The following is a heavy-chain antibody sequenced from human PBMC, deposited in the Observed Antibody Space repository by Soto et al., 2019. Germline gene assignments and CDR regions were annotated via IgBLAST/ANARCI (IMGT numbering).Heavy chain of an antibody. V-gene: IGHV3-48*01. CDR1: GFTFSTYN. CDR3: AREPPLGSYYDY. CDR2: ISSSSSII. J-gene: IGHJ4*02. Sequence: GGSLRLSCAASGFTFSTYNMNWVRQAPGKGLEWVSYISSSSSIIYYADSVKGRFTISRDNAENSLYLQMNSLRAGDTAVYYCAREPPLGSYYDYWGQGTLVTVSS.